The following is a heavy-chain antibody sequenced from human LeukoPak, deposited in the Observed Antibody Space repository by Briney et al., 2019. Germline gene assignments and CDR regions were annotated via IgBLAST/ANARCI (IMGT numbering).Heavy chain of an antibody. J-gene: IGHJ3*02. D-gene: IGHD2-2*01. Sequence: GESLKISCKGSGYYFVNSWSVWVRKLPGKGLEWMGIIYPGDSDTRYSPSFQGQVTISADKSITTAYLQWSGLKAADTAMYYCARIGYCSSTSCPDAFDIWGQGTMVTVSS. CDR2: IYPGDSDT. CDR1: GYYFVNSW. CDR3: ARIGYCSSTSCPDAFDI. V-gene: IGHV5-51*01.